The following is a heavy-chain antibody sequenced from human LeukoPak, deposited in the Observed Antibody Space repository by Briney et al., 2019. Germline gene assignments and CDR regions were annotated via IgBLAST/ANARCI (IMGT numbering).Heavy chain of an antibody. CDR1: GFTFSNYA. D-gene: IGHD5-24*01. CDR3: ARGTWATLYYYYMDV. J-gene: IGHJ6*03. Sequence: PGGSLRLSCEASGFTFSNYAMNWVRQTPGKGLEWVSSITSYRRDTYYADSVKGRFTISRDNAKNTLYLQMNSLRAEDTAVYYCARGTWATLYYYYMDVWGKGTTVTVSS. CDR2: ITSYRRDT. V-gene: IGHV3-21*01.